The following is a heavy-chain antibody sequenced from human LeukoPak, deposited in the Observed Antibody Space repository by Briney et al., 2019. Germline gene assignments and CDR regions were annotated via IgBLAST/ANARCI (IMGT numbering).Heavy chain of an antibody. CDR1: GVAVNSYF. V-gene: IGHV3-53*01. CDR3: ARGRGGD. Sequence: GGSLRLSCAVAGVAVNSYFMGWVRQAPGKGLEWVSLISSEGFTYYADSVKGRFTISRDNSKNTLYLQMNRLRAEDTALYSCARGRGGDWGRGALVTVSS. CDR2: ISSEGFT. D-gene: IGHD2-15*01. J-gene: IGHJ4*02.